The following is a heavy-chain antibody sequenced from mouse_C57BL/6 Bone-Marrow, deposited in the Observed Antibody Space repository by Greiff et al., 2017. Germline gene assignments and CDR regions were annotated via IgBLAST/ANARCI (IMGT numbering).Heavy chain of an antibody. Sequence: EVHLVQSGGDLVKPGGSLKLSCAASGFTFSSYGMSWVRQTPDKRLEWVATISSGGSYTYYPDSVKGRFTISRDNAKNTLYLQLSSLKSEDTAMYYYETRLSLLAMDYWGQGTSVTVSS. CDR3: ETRLSLLAMDY. CDR2: ISSGGSYT. D-gene: IGHD3-2*02. J-gene: IGHJ4*01. CDR1: GFTFSSYG. V-gene: IGHV5-6*01.